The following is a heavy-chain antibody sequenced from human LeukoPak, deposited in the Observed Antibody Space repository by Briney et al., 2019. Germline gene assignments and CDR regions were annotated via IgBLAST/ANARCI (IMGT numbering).Heavy chain of an antibody. D-gene: IGHD6-25*01. CDR2: VYYGRSP. CDR3: ARSSGTGTFSY. J-gene: IGHJ4*02. V-gene: IGHV4-39*02. CDR1: GDSISRSTYY. Sequence: SETLSLTCTVSGDSISRSTYYWAWIRQRPGKGLEWIGSVYYGRSPYFNPFLESRATISVDTSKNHFSLKMSSVTAADTAVYYCARSSGTGTFSYWGQGTLVTVSS.